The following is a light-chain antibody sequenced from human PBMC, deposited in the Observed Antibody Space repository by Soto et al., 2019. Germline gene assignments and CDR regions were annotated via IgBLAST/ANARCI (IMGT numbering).Light chain of an antibody. V-gene: IGKV2-24*01. CDR2: TIS. J-gene: IGKJ2*01. CDR1: QSLLHSDGNTY. Sequence: DIVLTQTPLSSPVTLGQPASISCKSSQSLLHSDGNTYLSWLHQRPGQPPRLLIYTISNRFSGDPDRFGGSGTGTDFTLKINRAEAEDVGVYYGKQATQFPPYTFGQGTKLEIK. CDR3: KQATQFPPYT.